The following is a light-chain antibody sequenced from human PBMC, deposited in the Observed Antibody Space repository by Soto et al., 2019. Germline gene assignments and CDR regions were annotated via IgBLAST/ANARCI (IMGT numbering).Light chain of an antibody. Sequence: QPVLTQSPSASASLGASVKLTCTLSSGHSSYAIAWHQQQPEKGPRYLMKLNSDGSHSKGDGIPDRFSGSSSGAERYLTSSSLQSEDEAEYYCQTWGTGIVVFGGGTKLTVL. CDR3: QTWGTGIVV. CDR1: SGHSSYA. V-gene: IGLV4-69*01. J-gene: IGLJ2*01. CDR2: LNSDGSH.